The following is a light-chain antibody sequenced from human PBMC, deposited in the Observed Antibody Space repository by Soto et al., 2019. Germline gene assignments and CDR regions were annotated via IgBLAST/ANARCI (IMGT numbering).Light chain of an antibody. V-gene: IGKV2-28*01. CDR3: QQYNKWPAEIT. CDR1: QSLLHSNGYNY. Sequence: DIVMTQSPLSLPVTPGEPASISCRSSQSLLHSNGYNYLDWYLQKPGQSPQLLIYLGSNRASGVPDRFSGSGSGTEFTLTISSLQSEDSGGYYCQQYNKWPAEITFGQGTRLEIK. CDR2: LGS. J-gene: IGKJ5*01.